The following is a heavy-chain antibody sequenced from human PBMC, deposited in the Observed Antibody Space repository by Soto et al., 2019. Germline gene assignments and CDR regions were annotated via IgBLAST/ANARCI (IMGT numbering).Heavy chain of an antibody. Sequence: SQTLSLTCAISGDSVSSNSAAWNWIRQSPSRGLEWLGRTYYRSKWYNDYAVSVKSRITINPDTSKNQFSLQLNSVTPEDTAVYYCARDLGQWLVRSNWLDPWGQGTLVTVSS. D-gene: IGHD6-19*01. CDR1: GDSVSSNSAA. V-gene: IGHV6-1*01. J-gene: IGHJ5*02. CDR3: ARDLGQWLVRSNWLDP. CDR2: TYYRSKWYN.